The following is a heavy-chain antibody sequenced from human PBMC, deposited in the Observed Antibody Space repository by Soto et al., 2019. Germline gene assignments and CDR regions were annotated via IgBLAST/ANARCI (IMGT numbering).Heavy chain of an antibody. Sequence: EVQLVETGGGLIQPGGSLRLSCAASGFTVSSNYMTWVRQAPGKGLEWVSFIYSGGSTYYADSVKGRFTISRDNSKNTLYLQMNSLRAEDTAVYYCVRAPRDGYNNYYFDSWGQGTLVTVSS. D-gene: IGHD4-4*01. CDR2: IYSGGST. V-gene: IGHV3-53*02. CDR1: GFTVSSNY. CDR3: VRAPRDGYNNYYFDS. J-gene: IGHJ4*02.